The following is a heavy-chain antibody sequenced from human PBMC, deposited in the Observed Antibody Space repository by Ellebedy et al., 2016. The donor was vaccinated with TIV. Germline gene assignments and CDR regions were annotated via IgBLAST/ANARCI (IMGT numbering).Heavy chain of an antibody. D-gene: IGHD4-17*01. CDR2: NYYSGSS. CDR3: ARVTTSSFSSYNYGMEV. V-gene: IGHV4-59*08. CDR1: GGSIAYYS. Sequence: SETLSLTCSVSGGSIAYYSWNWVRQPPGKLLEWLGYNYYSGSSRYNPSLKNRVTMSVETSMSQLSLRLSSVTAADTAVYYCARVTTSSFSSYNYGMEVWGQGTTVTVSS. J-gene: IGHJ6*02.